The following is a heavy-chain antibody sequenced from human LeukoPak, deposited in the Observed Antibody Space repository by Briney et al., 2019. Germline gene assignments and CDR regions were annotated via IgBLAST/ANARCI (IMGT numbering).Heavy chain of an antibody. CDR1: GHSFTNHW. D-gene: IGHD1-26*01. CDR2: INLGDSDT. CDR3: ARRPYSGSPNWFDP. V-gene: IGHV5-51*01. J-gene: IGHJ5*02. Sequence: GESLKISCEASGHSFTNHWIGWVRQMPGKGLEGMGIINLGDSDTKYSPSFQGQVTISLDKSISTAYLQWRSLKASDTAMYYCARRPYSGSPNWFDPWGQGTLVTVSS.